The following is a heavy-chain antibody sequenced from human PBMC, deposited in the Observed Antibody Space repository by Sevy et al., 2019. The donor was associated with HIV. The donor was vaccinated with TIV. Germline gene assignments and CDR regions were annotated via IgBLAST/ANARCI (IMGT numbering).Heavy chain of an antibody. Sequence: SETLSLTCTVSGGSISSYYWSWIRQPAGKGLEWIGRIYTSGSTNYNPSLKSRVTMSVDNSKNQFSLKLSSVTAADTAGYYCARDPRTVAGTPNYYYYYGMDVWGQGTTVTVSS. CDR3: ARDPRTVAGTPNYYYYYGMDV. CDR1: GGSISSYY. CDR2: IYTSGST. V-gene: IGHV4-4*07. D-gene: IGHD6-19*01. J-gene: IGHJ6*02.